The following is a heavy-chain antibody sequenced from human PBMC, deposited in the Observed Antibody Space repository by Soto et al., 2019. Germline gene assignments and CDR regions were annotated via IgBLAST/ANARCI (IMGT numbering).Heavy chain of an antibody. CDR2: ISGSGGST. CDR1: GFTFSSYA. Sequence: GSLRLSCAASGFTFSSYAMSWVRQAPGKGLEWVSAISGSGGSTYYADSVKGRFTISRDNSKNTLYLQMSSLSADDTAVYYCVKSRGGNNFDFFDWGQGALVTVSS. V-gene: IGHV3-23*01. D-gene: IGHD5-12*01. J-gene: IGHJ4*02. CDR3: VKSRGGNNFDFFD.